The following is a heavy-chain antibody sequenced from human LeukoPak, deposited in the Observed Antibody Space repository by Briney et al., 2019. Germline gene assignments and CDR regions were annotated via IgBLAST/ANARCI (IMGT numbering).Heavy chain of an antibody. CDR1: GGSISGYY. CDR2: INHSGST. V-gene: IGHV4-34*01. J-gene: IGHJ6*03. CDR3: ARGGRLRFYYYYMDV. D-gene: IGHD3-16*01. Sequence: PSETLSLTCTVSGGSISGYYWSWIRQPPGKGLEWIGEINHSGSTNYNPSLKSRVTISVDTSKNQFSLKLSSVTAADTAVYYCARGGRLRFYYYYMDVWGKGTTVTVSS.